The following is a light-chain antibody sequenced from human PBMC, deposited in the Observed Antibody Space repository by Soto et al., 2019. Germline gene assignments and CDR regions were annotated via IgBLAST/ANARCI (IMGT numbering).Light chain of an antibody. CDR1: QRVSSS. V-gene: IGKV3-15*01. CDR2: GAS. J-gene: IGKJ4*01. CDR3: QQYNNWPPLT. Sequence: EIVMTQSPATLSVSPGEAATLSCRASQRVSSSLAWYQQTPGRAPRLLIYGASTRATGIPTRFSGSGSGTEFTLTISSLQSEDFAVYFCQQYNNWPPLTFGGGTKVDIK.